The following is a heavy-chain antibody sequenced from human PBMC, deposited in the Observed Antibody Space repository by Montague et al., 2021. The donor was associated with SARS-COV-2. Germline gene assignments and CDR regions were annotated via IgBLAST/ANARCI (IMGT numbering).Heavy chain of an antibody. CDR1: GGSISSSDYS. CDR2: IYNSGNT. Sequence: SETLSLTCTVSGGSISSSDYSWVWIRQPPGKGLEWIGNIYNSGNTYYNPSLKSRVTIYVDTSKNQFSLKLSSVTAADTAVYYCARGRSEMGNEFGFWGQGTLVTVSS. V-gene: IGHV4-39*01. CDR3: ARGRSEMGNEFGF. J-gene: IGHJ4*02. D-gene: IGHD1-1*01.